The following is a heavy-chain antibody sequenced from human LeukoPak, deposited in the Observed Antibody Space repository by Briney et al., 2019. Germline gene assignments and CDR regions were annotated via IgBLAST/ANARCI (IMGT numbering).Heavy chain of an antibody. CDR3: ARDRGYSYGFDY. V-gene: IGHV3-66*01. Sequence: GGSLRLSCAASGFTVSSKYMSWVRQAPGKGLEWVSVIYSGGSTYYADSVKGRFTISRDNSKNTLYLQMNSLRAEDTAVYYCARDRGYSYGFDYWGQGTLVTVSS. J-gene: IGHJ4*02. CDR2: IYSGGST. CDR1: GFTVSSKY. D-gene: IGHD5-18*01.